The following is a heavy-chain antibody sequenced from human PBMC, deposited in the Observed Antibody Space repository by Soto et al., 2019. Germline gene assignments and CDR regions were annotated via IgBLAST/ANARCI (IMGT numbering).Heavy chain of an antibody. CDR2: IYYSGST. Sequence: QVQLQEPGPGLVKPSQTLSLTCTVSGGSISSDDYYWSWIRQPPGKGLEWIGYIYYSGSTYYNPSLKSRVTISVDTSKNQFSLKLSSVTAADTAVYYCATSPVGFLYYFDYWGQGTLVTVSS. D-gene: IGHD1-26*01. CDR1: GGSISSDDYY. V-gene: IGHV4-30-4*01. J-gene: IGHJ4*02. CDR3: ATSPVGFLYYFDY.